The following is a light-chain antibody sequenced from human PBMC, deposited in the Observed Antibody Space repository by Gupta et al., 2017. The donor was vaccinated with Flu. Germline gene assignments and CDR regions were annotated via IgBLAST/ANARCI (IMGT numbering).Light chain of an antibody. CDR1: EDISNY. CDR2: ATS. V-gene: IGKV1-27*01. Sequence: DIQMTQSPSSLSASVGDRVTINCRATEDISNYLAWYQQKPGKVPKLLIYATSTLQSGVPARFSGSGSGTDFHLFISSLQPEDVATDYCQKYDRVPRRFGQGTKVEIK. CDR3: QKYDRVPRR. J-gene: IGKJ1*01.